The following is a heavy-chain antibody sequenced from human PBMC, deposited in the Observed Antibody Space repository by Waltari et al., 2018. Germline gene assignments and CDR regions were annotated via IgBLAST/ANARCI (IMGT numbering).Heavy chain of an antibody. V-gene: IGHV4-34*01. CDR1: GGSFTGYY. CDR3: VRLEDCSGPGGNCYSGDPFAMDV. D-gene: IGHD2-15*01. CDR2: INHAANT. J-gene: IGHJ6*02. Sequence: HVQLQQWGAGLLQPSETLSLTCAVYGGSFTGYYWGWVRQPPGKGLEWIGEINHAANTNYNPSLRSRVIMSVDTSKNQFSLKLTFVTAADTGVYYCVRLEDCSGPGGNCYSGDPFAMDVWGQGTTVTVSS.